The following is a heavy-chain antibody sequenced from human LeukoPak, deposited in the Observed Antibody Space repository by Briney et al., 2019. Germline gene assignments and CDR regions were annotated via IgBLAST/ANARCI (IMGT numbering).Heavy chain of an antibody. V-gene: IGHV3-30*02. Sequence: PGGSLRLSCAASGFTFSSYGMHWVRQAPGKGLEWVAFIRYDGNNEYYADSVKGRFTISRDNSKNTLYLQMNSLRAEDTAVYYCASPYDILTGYIDYWGQGTLVTVSS. CDR2: IRYDGNNE. J-gene: IGHJ4*02. D-gene: IGHD3-9*01. CDR1: GFTFSSYG. CDR3: ASPYDILTGYIDY.